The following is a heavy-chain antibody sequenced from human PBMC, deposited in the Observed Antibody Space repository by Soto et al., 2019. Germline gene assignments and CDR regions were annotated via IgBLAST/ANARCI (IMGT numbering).Heavy chain of an antibody. V-gene: IGHV3-30*18. J-gene: IGHJ4*02. CDR1: GFSFSDYG. CDR2: LSYDGDTE. CDR3: GKDLMGEQWLGVMHY. D-gene: IGHD6-19*01. Sequence: QVQLEESGGNVVQPGRSLRLSCAASGFSFSDYGMHWVRQAPGKGLESVALLSYDGDTEYYADSVKGRFTISRDNSNNTVFLQMNSLRPEDTAVYYCGKDLMGEQWLGVMHYWGQGTLVTVSS.